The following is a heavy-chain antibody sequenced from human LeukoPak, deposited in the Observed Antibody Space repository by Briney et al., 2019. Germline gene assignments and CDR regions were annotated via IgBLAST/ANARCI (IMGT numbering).Heavy chain of an antibody. V-gene: IGHV3-23*01. CDR1: GFTFSSYG. Sequence: GGSLRLSCAASGFTFSSYGMSWVRQAPGKGLEWVSAISGSGGSTYYADSVKGRFTISRDNSKNTLYLQMNSLRAEDTAVYYCAKWRGYCSGGSCYATFPYFDYWGQGTLVTVSS. CDR2: ISGSGGST. D-gene: IGHD2-15*01. J-gene: IGHJ4*02. CDR3: AKWRGYCSGGSCYATFPYFDY.